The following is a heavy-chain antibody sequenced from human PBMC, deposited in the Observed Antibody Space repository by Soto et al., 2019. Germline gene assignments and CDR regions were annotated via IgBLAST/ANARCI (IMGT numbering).Heavy chain of an antibody. J-gene: IGHJ4*02. CDR3: ARERATEKPEGFDF. V-gene: IGHV1-2*02. Sequence: ASVKVSCKASGYTFSDYYIHWVRQAPGQGLEWMGWINPNSGGTKYAPKFQGGVTMTRDTSITTAYMELRRLRSGDTAVYYCARERATEKPEGFDFWGQGTLVTVSS. CDR2: INPNSGGT. D-gene: IGHD1-1*01. CDR1: GYTFSDYY.